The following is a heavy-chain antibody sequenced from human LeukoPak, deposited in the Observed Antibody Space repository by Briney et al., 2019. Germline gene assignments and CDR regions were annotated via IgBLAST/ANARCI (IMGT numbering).Heavy chain of an antibody. D-gene: IGHD2/OR15-2a*01. V-gene: IGHV1-69*13. CDR3: AIDRWEYTDYSPYFLRWFDP. J-gene: IGHJ5*02. Sequence: SVKVSCKASGGTFNTYGISWVRQAPGQGLEWMGGIISISGTANYAQKFQGRVTITADESTRTPYMELSRLRTEDTAVYYCAIDRWEYTDYSPYFLRWFDPWGQGTLVTVSS. CDR1: GGTFNTYG. CDR2: IISISGTA.